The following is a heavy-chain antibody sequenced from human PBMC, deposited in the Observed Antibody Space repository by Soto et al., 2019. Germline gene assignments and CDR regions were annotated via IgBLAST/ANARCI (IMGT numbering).Heavy chain of an antibody. CDR3: ARDKITGLFDY. CDR1: GGSFSGYY. Sequence: PSGTLSLTCAVYGGSFSGYYWTWIRQPPGTGLEWIGEINHSGSTNYNPSLKSRVTISVDTSKNQFSLKLTSVTAADTAVYYCARDKITGLFDYWGQGTLVT. CDR2: INHSGST. D-gene: IGHD2-8*02. V-gene: IGHV4-34*01. J-gene: IGHJ4*02.